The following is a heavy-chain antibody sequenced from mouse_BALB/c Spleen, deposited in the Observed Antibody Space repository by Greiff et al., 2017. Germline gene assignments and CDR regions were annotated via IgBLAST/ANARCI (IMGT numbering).Heavy chain of an antibody. D-gene: IGHD1-1*01. J-gene: IGHJ4*01. V-gene: IGHV14-3*02. CDR3: ARSSHYGSSFYAMDY. CDR2: IDPANGNT. Sequence: VQLQQSGAELVKPGASVKLSCTASGFNIKDTYMHWVKQRPEQGLEWIGRIDPANGNTKYDPKFQGKATITADTSSNTAYLQLSSLTSEDTAVYYCARSSHYGSSFYAMDYWGQGTSVTVSS. CDR1: GFNIKDTY.